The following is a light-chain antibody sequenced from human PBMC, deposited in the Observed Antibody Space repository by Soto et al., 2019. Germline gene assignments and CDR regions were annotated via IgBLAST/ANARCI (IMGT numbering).Light chain of an antibody. J-gene: IGKJ2*01. CDR3: QQRSNWLMYT. V-gene: IGKV3-11*01. Sequence: EIVLTQSPATLSLSPGERATLSCRASQSVSSYLAWNQQKPGQAPRLLIYDASNRATGIPARFSGSGSGTDFTLTISSLEPEDFAVYYCQQRSNWLMYTFGQGTKLEIK. CDR1: QSVSSY. CDR2: DAS.